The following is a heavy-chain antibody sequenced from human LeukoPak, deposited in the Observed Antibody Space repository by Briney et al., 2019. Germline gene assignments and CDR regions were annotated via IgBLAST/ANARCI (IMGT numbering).Heavy chain of an antibody. D-gene: IGHD1-1*01. CDR3: ARDGKVPSNWFDP. CDR2: IKQDGSEK. Sequence: GGSLRLSCAASGFTFSSYWMSWVRQAPGKGLEWVANIKQDGSEKYYVDSVKGRFTISRGNAKNSLYLQMNSLRAEDTAVYYCARDGKVPSNWFDPWGQGTLVTVSS. V-gene: IGHV3-7*03. CDR1: GFTFSSYW. J-gene: IGHJ5*02.